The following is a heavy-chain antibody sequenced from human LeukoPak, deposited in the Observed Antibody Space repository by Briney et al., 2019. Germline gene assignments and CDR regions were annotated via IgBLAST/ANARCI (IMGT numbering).Heavy chain of an antibody. CDR1: SGSFSGYY. V-gene: IGHV4-34*01. D-gene: IGHD6-19*01. CDR2: INRSGST. J-gene: IGHJ5*02. Sequence: SETLSLTCAVYSGSFSGYYWSWIRQPPGKGLEWIGEINRSGSTNYNSSLKSRVTISIDTSKNQFSLKMSSVTAADTAVYYCASSWFAVAGTETNWFDPWGQGTLVTVSS. CDR3: ASSWFAVAGTETNWFDP.